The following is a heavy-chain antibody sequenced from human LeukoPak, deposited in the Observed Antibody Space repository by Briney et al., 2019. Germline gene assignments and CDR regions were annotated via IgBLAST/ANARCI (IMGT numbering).Heavy chain of an antibody. D-gene: IGHD6-13*01. J-gene: IGHJ4*02. V-gene: IGHV5-10-1*01. CDR2: IDPSDSYT. Sequence: GESLRISCKGSGYSFTSYWISWVRQMPGKGLEWMGRIDPSDSYTNYSPSFQGHVTISADKSISTAYLQWSSLKASDTAMYYCASQRVSIAAASVDYWAREPWSPSPQ. CDR3: ASQRVSIAAASVDY. CDR1: GYSFTSYW.